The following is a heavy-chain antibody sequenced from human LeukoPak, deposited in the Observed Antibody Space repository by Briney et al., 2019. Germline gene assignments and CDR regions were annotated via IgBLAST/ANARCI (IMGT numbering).Heavy chain of an antibody. CDR3: AKGLYYYDSTGYYAGHY. CDR1: GFTFCSYA. D-gene: IGHD3-22*01. CDR2: ISYDGSDK. V-gene: IGHV3-30*04. J-gene: IGHJ4*02. Sequence: GGSLRLSCAASGFTFCSYAMHWVRQAPGKGLEWVAVISYDGSDKYYADSVKGRFTISRDNSKNTLYLQMNSLRAEDTAVYYCAKGLYYYDSTGYYAGHYWGQGTLVTVSS.